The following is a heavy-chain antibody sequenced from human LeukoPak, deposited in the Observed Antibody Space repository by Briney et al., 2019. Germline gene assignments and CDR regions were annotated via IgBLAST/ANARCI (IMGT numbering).Heavy chain of an antibody. J-gene: IGHJ4*02. CDR1: GGSISSYY. V-gene: IGHV4-59*01. Sequence: PSETLSLTCTVSGGSISSYYWSWIRQPPGKGLEWIGYIYYSGSTNYNPSLKSRVTISVDTSKNQFSLKLSSVTAADTAVYYCARGWGSSELDYWGQGTLVTVSS. D-gene: IGHD6-13*01. CDR2: IYYSGST. CDR3: ARGWGSSELDY.